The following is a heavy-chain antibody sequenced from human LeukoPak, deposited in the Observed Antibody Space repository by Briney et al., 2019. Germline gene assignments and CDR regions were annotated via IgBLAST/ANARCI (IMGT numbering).Heavy chain of an antibody. CDR2: IYPGYSDT. J-gene: IGHJ6*03. Sequence: GESLKISCKGSGYIFSSNWIGWVRQMPGKGLEWMGIIYPGYSDTRYSPSFQGQVTISADKSISTAYLQWSSLKASDTAMYYCARRYGSGTYRPSPYYYMDVWGKGTTVTVSS. CDR3: ARRYGSGTYRPSPYYYMDV. CDR1: GYIFSSNW. V-gene: IGHV5-51*01. D-gene: IGHD3-10*01.